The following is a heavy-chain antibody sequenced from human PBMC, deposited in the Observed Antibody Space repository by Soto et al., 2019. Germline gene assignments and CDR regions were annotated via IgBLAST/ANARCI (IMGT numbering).Heavy chain of an antibody. V-gene: IGHV3-21*01. Sequence: GGSLRLSCAASGFTFSSYSMNWVRQAPGRGLEWVSSISSSSSYIYYADSVKGRFTISRDNAKISLYLQMNSLRAEDTAVYYCAREKNDYVWGSYRYFDYWGQGTLVTVSS. CDR1: GFTFSSYS. CDR2: ISSSSSYI. D-gene: IGHD3-16*02. CDR3: AREKNDYVWGSYRYFDY. J-gene: IGHJ4*02.